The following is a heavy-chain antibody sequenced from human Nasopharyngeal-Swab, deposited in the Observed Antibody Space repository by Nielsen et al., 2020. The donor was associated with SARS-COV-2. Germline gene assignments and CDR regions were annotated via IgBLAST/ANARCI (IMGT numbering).Heavy chain of an antibody. CDR3: ARGETRRDGYNNLYYYYYGMDV. V-gene: IGHV3-30*04. D-gene: IGHD5-24*01. CDR1: GFTFSSYA. CDR2: ISYDGSNK. Sequence: GESLKISCAASGFTFSSYAMHWVRQAPGKGLEWVAVISYDGSNKYYADSVKGRFTISRDNSKNTLYLQMNSLRAEDTAVYYCARGETRRDGYNNLYYYYYGMDVWGQGTTVTVSS. J-gene: IGHJ6*02.